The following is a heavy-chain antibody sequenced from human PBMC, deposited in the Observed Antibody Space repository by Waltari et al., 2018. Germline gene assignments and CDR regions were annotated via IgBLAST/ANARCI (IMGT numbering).Heavy chain of an antibody. Sequence: QVQLVQSGAEVKKPGSSVKVSCKASGGTFSSYAISWVRQAPGQGLGWMGGIIPIFGTANYAQKFQGRVTITADESTSTAYMELSSLRSEDTAVYYCARGYCSSTSCYKFYYYYMDVWGKGTTVTVSS. CDR3: ARGYCSSTSCYKFYYYYMDV. CDR1: GGTFSSYA. CDR2: IIPIFGTA. D-gene: IGHD2-2*02. V-gene: IGHV1-69*01. J-gene: IGHJ6*03.